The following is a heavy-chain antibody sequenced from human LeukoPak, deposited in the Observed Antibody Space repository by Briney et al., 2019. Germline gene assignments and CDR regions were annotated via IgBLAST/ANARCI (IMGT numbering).Heavy chain of an antibody. CDR3: AKSTYDFFDY. Sequence: GGSLRLSCAASGFTFNNSAMSWVRQAPGKGLEWVSTISGSGGSTYYADSVKGRFTISRDNSKNTLYLQMNSLRAEDTAVYYCAKSTYDFFDYWGQGTLVTVSS. CDR1: GFTFNNSA. V-gene: IGHV3-23*01. CDR2: ISGSGGST. D-gene: IGHD3-3*01. J-gene: IGHJ4*02.